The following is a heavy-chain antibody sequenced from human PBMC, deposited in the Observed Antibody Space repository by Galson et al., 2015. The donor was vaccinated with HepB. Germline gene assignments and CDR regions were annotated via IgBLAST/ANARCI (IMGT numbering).Heavy chain of an antibody. V-gene: IGHV3-30-3*01. CDR1: GFTFSSYA. Sequence: SLRLSCAASGFTFSSYAMHWVRQAPGKGLEWVAVISYDGSNKYYADSVKGRFTISRDNSKNTLYLQMNSLRAEDTAVYYCARDRLGLEWLLYEGTNYYYYGMDVWGQGTTVTVSS. D-gene: IGHD3-3*01. CDR3: ARDRLGLEWLLYEGTNYYYYGMDV. J-gene: IGHJ6*02. CDR2: ISYDGSNK.